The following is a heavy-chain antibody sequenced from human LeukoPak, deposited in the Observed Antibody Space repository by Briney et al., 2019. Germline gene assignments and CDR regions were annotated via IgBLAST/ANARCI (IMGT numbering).Heavy chain of an antibody. CDR2: LIPIYGSP. CDR3: AGFFYDNSGDAFDI. J-gene: IGHJ3*02. D-gene: IGHD3-22*01. CDR1: GGGFTFSSHA. V-gene: IGHV1-69*13. Sequence: SVKVSCKASGGGFTFSSHAISWVRQAPGQGLEWMGGLIPIYGSPNYAQKFQGRLTITPDESTRTVYMELSSLRPEDSAVHYCAGFFYDNSGDAFDIWGQGTMVTVSS.